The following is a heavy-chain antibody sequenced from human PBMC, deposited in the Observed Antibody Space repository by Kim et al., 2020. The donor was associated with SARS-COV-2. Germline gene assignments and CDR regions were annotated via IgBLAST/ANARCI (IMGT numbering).Heavy chain of an antibody. Sequence: GGSLRLSCAASGFTFSSYAMHWVRQAPGKGLEWVAVISYDGSNKYYADSVKGRFTISRDNSKNTLYLQMNSLRAEDTAVYYCARDGSLPETWGYYFDYWGQGTLVTVSS. CDR3: ARDGSLPETWGYYFDY. D-gene: IGHD3-16*01. CDR2: ISYDGSNK. CDR1: GFTFSSYA. V-gene: IGHV3-30*04. J-gene: IGHJ4*02.